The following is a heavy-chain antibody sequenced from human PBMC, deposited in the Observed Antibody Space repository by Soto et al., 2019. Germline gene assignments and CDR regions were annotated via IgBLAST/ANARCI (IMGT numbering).Heavy chain of an antibody. CDR2: IYHSGST. Sequence: QLQLQESGSGLVKPSQTLSLTCAVSGGSISSGGYSWSWIRQPPGKGLVGIGYIYHSGSTYYNPSLKSRVTIAVDRSKNRFSLKLSSVTSADTAGYYCARGQVVAARLWGQRNLVTVSS. CDR3: ARGQVVAARL. J-gene: IGHJ4*02. CDR1: GGSISSGGYS. D-gene: IGHD2-15*01. V-gene: IGHV4-30-2*01.